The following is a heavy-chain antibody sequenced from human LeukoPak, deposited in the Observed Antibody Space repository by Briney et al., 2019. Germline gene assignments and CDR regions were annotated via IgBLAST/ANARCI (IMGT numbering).Heavy chain of an antibody. V-gene: IGHV6-1*01. D-gene: IGHD4-23*01. CDR2: TYYRSKWYN. J-gene: IGHJ6*02. CDR3: ARDGDYGGNYYYHYYGMDV. Sequence: SQTLSLTCAISGDSVSSNSAAWNWIRQSPSRGLEWLGRTYYRSKWYNDYAVSVKSRITINPDTSKNQFSLQLNSVTPEDTAVYYCARDGDYGGNYYYHYYGMDVWGQGTTVTVSS. CDR1: GDSVSSNSAA.